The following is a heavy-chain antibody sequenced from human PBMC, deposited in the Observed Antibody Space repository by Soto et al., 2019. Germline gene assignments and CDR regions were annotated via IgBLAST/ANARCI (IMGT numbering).Heavy chain of an antibody. CDR1: GFTFSSYG. V-gene: IGHV3-30*18. CDR2: ISYDGSNK. J-gene: IGHJ4*02. CDR3: AKDMMAARPLGFDY. D-gene: IGHD6-6*01. Sequence: QVQLVETGGGVVQPGRSPRLSCAASGFTFSSYGMHWVRQAPGKGLEWVAVISYDGSNKYYADSVKGRFTISRDNSKNTLYLQMNSLRAEDTAVYYCAKDMMAARPLGFDYWGQGTLVTVSS.